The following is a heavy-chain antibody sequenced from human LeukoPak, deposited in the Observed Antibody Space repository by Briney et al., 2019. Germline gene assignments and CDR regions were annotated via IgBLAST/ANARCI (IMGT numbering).Heavy chain of an antibody. CDR1: GYTFSNYW. Sequence: GESLKISCKGSGYTFSNYWIGWVRQMPGKGLEWMGIIYPGDSETRYSPSFQGQVTISADKSINTAYLQRSSLEASDTAIYYCARLLFGDGYDLYFDHWGQGTLVTVSS. CDR3: ARLLFGDGYDLYFDH. J-gene: IGHJ4*02. CDR2: IYPGDSET. D-gene: IGHD3-10*01. V-gene: IGHV5-51*01.